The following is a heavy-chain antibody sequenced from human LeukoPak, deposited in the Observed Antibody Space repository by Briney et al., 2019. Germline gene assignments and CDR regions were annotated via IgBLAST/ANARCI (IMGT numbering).Heavy chain of an antibody. CDR3: ARDRPVFVDYDSSGYQYYFDY. CDR2: ISYDGSNK. V-gene: IGHV3-30-3*01. Sequence: GGSLRLSCAASGFTFSSYAMHWVRQAPGKGLEWVAVISYDGSNKYYADSVKGRFTISRDNSKNTLYLQMNSLRAEDTAVYYCARDRPVFVDYDSSGYQYYFDYWGQGTLVTVSS. CDR1: GFTFSSYA. J-gene: IGHJ4*02. D-gene: IGHD3-22*01.